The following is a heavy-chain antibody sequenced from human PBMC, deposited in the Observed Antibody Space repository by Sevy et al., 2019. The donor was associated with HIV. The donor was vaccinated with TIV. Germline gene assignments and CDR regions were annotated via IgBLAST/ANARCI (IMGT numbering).Heavy chain of an antibody. Sequence: GGSLRLSCAASGFTFSTYAMTWVRQAPGKGPEWVSVISFSGGSTYYADSVKGRFTISRDNSKNTLYLQMISLRAEDTAVYYCAKDRVSGTYYTGDFDYWGQGTLVTVSS. CDR1: GFTFSTYA. D-gene: IGHD3-10*01. CDR2: ISFSGGST. CDR3: AKDRVSGTYYTGDFDY. V-gene: IGHV3-23*01. J-gene: IGHJ4*02.